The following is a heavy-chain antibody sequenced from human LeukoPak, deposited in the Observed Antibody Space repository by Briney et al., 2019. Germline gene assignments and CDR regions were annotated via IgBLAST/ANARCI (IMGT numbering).Heavy chain of an antibody. CDR2: INPNSGGT. V-gene: IGHV1-2*02. CDR1: GYTFTGYY. J-gene: IGHJ3*02. Sequence: ASVKVSCKASGYTFTGYYMHWVRQAPGQGLEWMGWINPNSGGTNYAQKFQGRVTMTRDTSISTAYMELSRLRSDDTAVYYCARATVGNYYDSSGYYYLSPYAFDIWGQGTMVTVSS. CDR3: ARATVGNYYDSSGYYYLSPYAFDI. D-gene: IGHD3-22*01.